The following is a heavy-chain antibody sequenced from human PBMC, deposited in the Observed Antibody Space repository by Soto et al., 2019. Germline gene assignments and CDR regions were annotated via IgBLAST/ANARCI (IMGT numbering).Heavy chain of an antibody. CDR3: AKDFERYDRSGYYCSLYFDS. V-gene: IGHV3-43*01. D-gene: IGHD3-22*01. CDR2: ISWDGGST. J-gene: IGHJ4*02. Sequence: EVQLVESGGVVVQPGGSLRLSCAASGFTFDDYTMHWVRQAPGKGLEWVSLISWDGGSTYYADSVKGRFTISRDNSKNSLYLQMNSLRTEDTALYYWAKDFERYDRSGYYCSLYFDSWGQGSLVTVSS. CDR1: GFTFDDYT.